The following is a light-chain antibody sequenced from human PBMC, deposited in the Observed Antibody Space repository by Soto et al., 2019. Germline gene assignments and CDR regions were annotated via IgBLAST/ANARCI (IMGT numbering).Light chain of an antibody. CDR1: QNVTTS. CDR2: DVS. J-gene: IGKJ1*01. CDR3: QQYDYSRT. V-gene: IGKV1-5*01. Sequence: DIQLTQSPSTLSASVGDSVTITCRASQNVTTSMAWYQHKPGRAPKLLIFDVSNLESGVPSRFSGGGSGTDFTLIISSLHSDDFATYYCQQYDYSRTFGRGTKVDLK.